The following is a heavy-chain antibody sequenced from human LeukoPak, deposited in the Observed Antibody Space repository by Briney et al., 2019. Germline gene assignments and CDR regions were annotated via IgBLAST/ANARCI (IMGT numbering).Heavy chain of an antibody. J-gene: IGHJ4*02. V-gene: IGHV3-30-3*01. D-gene: IGHD2-21*02. CDR1: GFTFSSYA. CDR3: ARDRDIVVVTVGVDFDY. CDR2: ISYDGSNK. Sequence: PRGSLRLSCAASGFTFSSYAMHWVRQAPGKGLEWVAVISYDGSNKYYADSVKGRFTISRDNSKNTLYLQMNSLRAEDTAVYYCARDRDIVVVTVGVDFDYWGQGTLVTVSS.